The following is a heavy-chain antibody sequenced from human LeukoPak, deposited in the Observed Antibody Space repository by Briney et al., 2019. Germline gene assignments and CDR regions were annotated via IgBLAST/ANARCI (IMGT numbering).Heavy chain of an antibody. CDR3: ARLLLGIYAFDI. V-gene: IGHV3-21*01. D-gene: IGHD7-27*01. J-gene: IGHJ3*02. CDR1: GSTFSSYS. Sequence: GGSLRLSCAASGSTFSSYSMNWVRQAPGKGLEWVSSISSSSSYIYYADSVKGRFTISRDNAKNSLYLQMNSLRAEDTAVYYCARLLLGIYAFDIWGQGTMVTVSS. CDR2: ISSSSSYI.